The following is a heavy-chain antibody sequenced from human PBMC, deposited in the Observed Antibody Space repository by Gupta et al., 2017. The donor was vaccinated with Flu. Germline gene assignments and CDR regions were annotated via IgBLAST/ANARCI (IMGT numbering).Heavy chain of an antibody. J-gene: IGHJ6*03. D-gene: IGHD4-23*01. CDR2: ISSSGSTI. CDR3: ARDQPVYGGSYMDV. CDR1: GFTSSSYE. Sequence: EVQLVESGGGLVQPGGSLILSCAASGFTSSSYEMNWVRQAPGKGLEWVSYISSSGSTIYYADSVKGRFTISRDNAKNSLYLQMNSLRAEDTAVYYCARDQPVYGGSYMDVWGKGTTVTVSS. V-gene: IGHV3-48*03.